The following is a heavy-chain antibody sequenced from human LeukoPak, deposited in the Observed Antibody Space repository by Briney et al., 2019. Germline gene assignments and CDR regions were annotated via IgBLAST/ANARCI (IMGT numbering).Heavy chain of an antibody. J-gene: IGHJ4*02. CDR1: GFTFSSYG. CDR2: ISYDGSNK. Sequence: GGSLRLSCAASGFTFSSYGMHWVRQAPGKGLEWVAVISYDGSNKYYADSVKGRFTISRDNSKNTLYLQMNSLRAEDTAVYYCAKDSAAGYSSSWYVSYFDYWGQGTLVTVSS. CDR3: AKDSAAGYSSSWYVSYFDY. V-gene: IGHV3-30*18. D-gene: IGHD6-13*01.